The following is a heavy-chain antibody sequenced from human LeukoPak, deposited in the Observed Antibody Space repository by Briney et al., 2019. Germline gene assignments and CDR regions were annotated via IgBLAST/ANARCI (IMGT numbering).Heavy chain of an antibody. CDR2: IYYSGST. V-gene: IGHV4-59*01. CDR3: ATLGGYCSSTSCYDYFDY. J-gene: IGHJ4*02. CDR1: GGSISSYY. Sequence: SETLSLTCTVSGGSISSYYWSWIRQPPGKGLEWIGYIYYSGSTNYNPPLKSRVTISVDTSKNQFSLKLSSVTAADTAVYYCATLGGYCSSTSCYDYFDYWGQGTLVTVSS. D-gene: IGHD2-2*01.